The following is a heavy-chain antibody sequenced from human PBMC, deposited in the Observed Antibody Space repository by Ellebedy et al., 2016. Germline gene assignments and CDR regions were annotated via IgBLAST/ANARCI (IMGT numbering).Heavy chain of an antibody. J-gene: IGHJ4*02. CDR3: ARPPITILERYYFDY. V-gene: IGHV3-23*01. CDR1: GFTFSSYA. CDR2: ISTGSSHST. Sequence: GESLKISCAASGFTFSSYAMNWVRQAPGKGLKWVSTISTGSSHSTYYADSVKGRFTISRDNSKNTLYLQMNSLRVEDTAVYYCARPPITILERYYFDYWGQGTLVTVSS. D-gene: IGHD3-9*01.